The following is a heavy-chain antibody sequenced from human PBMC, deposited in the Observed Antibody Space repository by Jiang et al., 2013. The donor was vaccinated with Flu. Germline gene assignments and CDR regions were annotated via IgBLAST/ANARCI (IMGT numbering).Heavy chain of an antibody. Sequence: VQLVESGGGVVQPGRSLRLSCAASGISFSSHAMHWVRQAPGKGLEWVAVISYDGSDQYYADSVKGRLTISRDDPRNTLYLQMNSLRAEDTAVYYCARESMSYSSIWNAFDSWGQGTLVTVSS. D-gene: IGHD1-1*01. V-gene: IGHV3-30-3*01. CDR3: ARESMSYSSIWNAFDS. CDR1: GISFSSHA. J-gene: IGHJ4*02. CDR2: ISYDGSDQ.